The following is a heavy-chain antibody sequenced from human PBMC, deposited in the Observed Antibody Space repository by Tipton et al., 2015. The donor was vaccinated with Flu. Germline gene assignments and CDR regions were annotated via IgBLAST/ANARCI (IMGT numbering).Heavy chain of an antibody. CDR1: GFRFNTFW. Sequence: SLRLSCAASGFRFNTFWMNWVRQAPGKGLEWVAIIKQDASEKLYVDSVAGRFTISRDNAKNSLSLQMDSLRGDDTAVYYCAGGSGWLITDWGQGTLVTVSS. D-gene: IGHD6-19*01. CDR2: IKQDASEK. V-gene: IGHV3-7*01. J-gene: IGHJ4*02. CDR3: AGGSGWLITD.